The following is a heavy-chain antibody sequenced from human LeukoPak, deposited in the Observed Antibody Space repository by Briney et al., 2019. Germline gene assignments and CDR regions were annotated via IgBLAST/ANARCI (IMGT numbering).Heavy chain of an antibody. CDR2: ISSNGGST. CDR1: GFTFSSYA. V-gene: IGHV3-64*01. J-gene: IGHJ6*03. D-gene: IGHD1-1*01. Sequence: GGSLRLPCAASGFTFSSYAMHWVRQAPGKGLEYVSAISSNGGSTYYANSVKGRFTISRDNSKNTLYLQMGSLRAEDMAVYYCARDWVTTTGLKYYYYMDVWGKGTTVTVSS. CDR3: ARDWVTTTGLKYYYYMDV.